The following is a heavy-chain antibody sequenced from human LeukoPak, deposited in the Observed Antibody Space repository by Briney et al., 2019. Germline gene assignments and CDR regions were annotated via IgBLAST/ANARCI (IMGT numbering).Heavy chain of an antibody. J-gene: IGHJ5*02. CDR1: GYSFTSYW. CDR3: ARDSSSWYLNWFDP. Sequence: GESLKISCKGSGYSFTSYWIGWVRQAPGKGLVWVSRINTDGSSTSYADSVKGRFTISRDNAKNTLYLQMNSLRAEDTAVYYCARDSSSWYLNWFDPWGQGTLVTVSS. D-gene: IGHD6-13*01. CDR2: INTDGSST. V-gene: IGHV3-74*01.